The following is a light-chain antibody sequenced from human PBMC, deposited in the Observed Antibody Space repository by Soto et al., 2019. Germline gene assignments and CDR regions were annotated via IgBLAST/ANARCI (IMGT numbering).Light chain of an antibody. CDR1: QSVTSSY. Sequence: EIVLTQSPGTLSLSPGEGVTLSCRASQSVTSSYLAWYQQKPGQAPRLLIYGASIRATGIPDRFSGSGSGTDFTLTISRLEPEDFAVYYCQQYGSSRTFGQGTKVEIK. V-gene: IGKV3-20*01. CDR3: QQYGSSRT. CDR2: GAS. J-gene: IGKJ1*01.